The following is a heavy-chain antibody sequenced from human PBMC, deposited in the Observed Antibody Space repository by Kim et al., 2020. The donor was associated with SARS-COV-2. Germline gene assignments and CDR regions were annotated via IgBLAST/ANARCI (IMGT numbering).Heavy chain of an antibody. J-gene: IGHJ3*02. V-gene: IGHV3-30*02. CDR2: NK. Sequence: NKYYADSVKGRCTSSRDNSKNTLDLQMNSLRAEDTAVYYCAKDLWWAFDIWGQGTMVTVSS. D-gene: IGHD3-10*01. CDR3: AKDLWWAFDI.